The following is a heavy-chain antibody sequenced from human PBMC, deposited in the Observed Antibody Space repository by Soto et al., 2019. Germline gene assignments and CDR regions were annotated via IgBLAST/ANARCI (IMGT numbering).Heavy chain of an antibody. J-gene: IGHJ2*01. Sequence: QITLKESGPTLVKPTQTLTLTCTFSGFSLSTSGVGVGWIRQPPGKALEWLALIYWDDDKRYSPSLKSRLTITNDTSKNQVVLTLTNMDPVDTAKYYCAHRPSGITALRDWYFVLWGRGTLVTVSS. CDR2: IYWDDDK. D-gene: IGHD6-13*01. V-gene: IGHV2-5*02. CDR3: AHRPSGITALRDWYFVL. CDR1: GFSLSTSGVG.